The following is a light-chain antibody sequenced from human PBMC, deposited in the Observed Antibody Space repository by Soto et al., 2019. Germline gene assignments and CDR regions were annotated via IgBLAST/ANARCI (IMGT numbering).Light chain of an antibody. V-gene: IGKV4-1*01. J-gene: IGKJ2*01. CDR1: QSVLYSSNNKNY. CDR2: WAS. CDR3: QQDYNYPRT. Sequence: DIVMTQSPDSLAVSLGERATINCKSSQSVLYSSNNKNYLAWYQQKPGQPPKLLIYWASTRESGVPDRFSGSGSGTDFTLTISSLQAEDVAVYYCQQDYNYPRTFGQGTKLEIK.